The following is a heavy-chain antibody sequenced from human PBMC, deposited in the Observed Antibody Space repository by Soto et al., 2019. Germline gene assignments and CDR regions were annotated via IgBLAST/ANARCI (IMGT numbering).Heavy chain of an antibody. D-gene: IGHD3-10*01. CDR1: GFTFSSYG. CDR2: IWYDGSNK. V-gene: IGHV3-33*01. CDR3: ARELGSGDGGNQIDY. Sequence: VQLVESGGGVVQPGRSLRLSCAASGFTFSSYGMHWVRQAPGKGLEWVAVIWYDGSNKYYADSVKGRFTISRDNSKNTLYLQMNSLRAEDTAVYYCARELGSGDGGNQIDYWGQGTLVTVSS. J-gene: IGHJ4*02.